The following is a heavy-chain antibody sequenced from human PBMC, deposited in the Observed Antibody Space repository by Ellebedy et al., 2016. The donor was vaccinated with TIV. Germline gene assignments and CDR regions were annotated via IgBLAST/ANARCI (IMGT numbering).Heavy chain of an antibody. V-gene: IGHV4-59*08. Sequence: MPSETLSLTCTVSGDSISSYYWSWIRQPPGKGLEWIGYTYYTGSTNYNPSLKSRVTMSVDSSRNQFSLKLSSVTAADTAVFYRARTSYYDSSGYPLFDYWGQGTLVTVSS. CDR2: TYYTGST. CDR1: GDSISSYY. CDR3: ARTSYYDSSGYPLFDY. J-gene: IGHJ4*02. D-gene: IGHD3-22*01.